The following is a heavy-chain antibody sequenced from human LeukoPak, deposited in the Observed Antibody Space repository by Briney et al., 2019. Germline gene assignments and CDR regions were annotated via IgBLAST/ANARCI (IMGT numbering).Heavy chain of an antibody. CDR2: ISYDGGAK. CDR1: GFTSNTYA. CDR3: ARSLGSGWIHLVEY. J-gene: IGHJ4*02. Sequence: PGRSLRLSCAASGFTSNTYALHWVRQAPGKGLEWVAVISYDGGAKYYADSVKGRFTISRDNSKNTVDLQMYSLRAEDTAVYYCARSLGSGWIHLVEYWGQGTLVTVS. V-gene: IGHV3-30*03. D-gene: IGHD6-19*01.